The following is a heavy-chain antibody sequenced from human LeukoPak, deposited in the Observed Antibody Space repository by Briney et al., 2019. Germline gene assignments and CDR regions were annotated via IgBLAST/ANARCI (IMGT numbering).Heavy chain of an antibody. J-gene: IGHJ4*02. CDR3: ARGLWFGDENPPYFDY. V-gene: IGHV4-38-2*02. CDR2: FYHSGNT. CDR1: HYSISSGYY. Sequence: SETLSLTCNVSHYSISSGYYWGWIRQPPGKGLEWIGSFYHSGNTYYNPSLKSRVTISLDTSKNHFSLKLTSVTAADTAVYYCARGLWFGDENPPYFDYWGQGTLVTVSS. D-gene: IGHD3-10*01.